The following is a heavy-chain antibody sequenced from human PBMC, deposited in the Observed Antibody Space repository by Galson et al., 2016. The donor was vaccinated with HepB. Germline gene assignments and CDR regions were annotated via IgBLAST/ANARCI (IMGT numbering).Heavy chain of an antibody. D-gene: IGHD2-2*01. CDR1: GDSISSNNW. CDR3: ARVEGGCSRTSCVLDP. Sequence: SETLSLTCAVSGDSISSNNWWTWVRQPPGKRPEWIGEIYHSGSTFYNPSLSSRVTISVDKSSNQFSLKLTSVAAADTAVSYCARVEGGCSRTSCVLDPWGQGTLVTVSS. J-gene: IGHJ5*02. V-gene: IGHV4-4*02. CDR2: IYHSGST.